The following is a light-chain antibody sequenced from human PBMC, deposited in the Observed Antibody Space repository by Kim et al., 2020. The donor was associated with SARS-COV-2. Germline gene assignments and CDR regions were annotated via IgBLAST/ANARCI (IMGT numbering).Light chain of an antibody. Sequence: PGKTARIACGRNNVGSRSGRGYQQKPGQAPVLVIYYDSDRPSGIPERFSGSNSGNTATLTISRVEAGDEADYYCQVWDSSSDHHWVFGGGTQLTVL. V-gene: IGLV3-21*04. CDR3: QVWDSSSDHHWV. CDR1: NVGSRS. CDR2: YDS. J-gene: IGLJ3*02.